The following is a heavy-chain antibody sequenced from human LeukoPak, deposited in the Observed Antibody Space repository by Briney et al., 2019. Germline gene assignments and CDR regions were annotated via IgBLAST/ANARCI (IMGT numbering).Heavy chain of an antibody. CDR2: IYGDGDV. J-gene: IGHJ4*02. Sequence: SGPTLVRPTQTLTLTCTFSGFSLPTRGVGVGWIRQPPGKALEWLTHIYGDGDVRISPSLRSRLTITKDSSKNQVVLKMANMHPLDTATYYCAHRHGGSYHFDYWGQGTLVTVSS. D-gene: IGHD1-26*01. V-gene: IGHV2-5*02. CDR1: GFSLPTRGVG. CDR3: AHRHGGSYHFDY.